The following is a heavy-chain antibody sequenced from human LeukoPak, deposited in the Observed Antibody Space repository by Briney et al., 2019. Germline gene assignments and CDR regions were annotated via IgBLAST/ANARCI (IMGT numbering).Heavy chain of an antibody. CDR3: AQVAGSSYYFDY. CDR1: GGSISSSSYY. J-gene: IGHJ4*02. V-gene: IGHV4-39*07. Sequence: SETLSLTCTVSGGSISSSSYYWSWIRQPPGKGLEWIGEINHSGSTNYNPSLKSRVTISVDTSKNQFSLKLSSVTAADTAVYYCAQVAGSSYYFDYWGQGTLVTVSS. CDR2: INHSGST. D-gene: IGHD6-19*01.